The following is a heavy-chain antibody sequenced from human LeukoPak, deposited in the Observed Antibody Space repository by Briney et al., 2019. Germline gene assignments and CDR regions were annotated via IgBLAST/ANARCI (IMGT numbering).Heavy chain of an antibody. Sequence: ASVNVSCKASGYTFSNYGMSWVRQAPGQGLEWIGCISACNGNTHSALDLQDRVTMTTDTLTNTAYMELRGLRSDDTAVYDCARQYDCSAYYNYNMEVWGQGTTVTVSS. CDR2: ISACNGNT. V-gene: IGHV1-18*01. CDR3: ARQYDCSAYYNYNMEV. D-gene: IGHD3-22*01. J-gene: IGHJ6*03. CDR1: GYTFSNYG.